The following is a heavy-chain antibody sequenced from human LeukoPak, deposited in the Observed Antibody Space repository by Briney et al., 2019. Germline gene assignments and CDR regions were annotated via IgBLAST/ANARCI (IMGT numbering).Heavy chain of an antibody. D-gene: IGHD3-3*01. Sequence: KPSETLSLTCTVSGGSISNYYWSWIRQPPGKGLEWIGYIYYSGSTNYNPSLKSRVTISVDTSKNQFSLKLSSVTAADTAVYYCARDLGHDFWSPNPYYYYYMDVWGKGTTVTVSS. CDR3: ARDLGHDFWSPNPYYYYYMDV. J-gene: IGHJ6*03. CDR2: IYYSGST. V-gene: IGHV4-59*01. CDR1: GGSISNYY.